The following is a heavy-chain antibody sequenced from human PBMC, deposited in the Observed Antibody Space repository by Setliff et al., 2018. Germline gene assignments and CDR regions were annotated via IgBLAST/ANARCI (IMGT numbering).Heavy chain of an antibody. D-gene: IGHD3-10*01. CDR1: GGPISSGSYY. Sequence: ASETLSLTCSVSGGPISSGSYYWGWIRQSPGKGLEWIGSMYYSGSTYYNPSLKGRVTLSVDTTKNQFSLKLTSMTAADTAVYFCARHLLVQGTYHFDYWGQGSPVT. CDR2: MYYSGST. V-gene: IGHV4-39*01. J-gene: IGHJ4*02. CDR3: ARHLLVQGTYHFDY.